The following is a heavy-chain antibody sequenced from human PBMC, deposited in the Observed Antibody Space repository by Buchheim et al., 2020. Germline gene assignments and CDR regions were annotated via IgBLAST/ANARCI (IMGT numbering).Heavy chain of an antibody. Sequence: QVQLVQSGAEVKKPGASVKVSCKASGYTFIGYYMYWVRQAPGQGLEWMGWINTNSGGTNYAQKFQGRVTMTRDTSISPAYMELSRLRSDDTAVYYCARDREGYDILTGYYVSLFFDYWGQGTL. D-gene: IGHD3-9*01. J-gene: IGHJ4*02. CDR1: GYTFIGYY. CDR2: INTNSGGT. V-gene: IGHV1-2*02. CDR3: ARDREGYDILTGYYVSLFFDY.